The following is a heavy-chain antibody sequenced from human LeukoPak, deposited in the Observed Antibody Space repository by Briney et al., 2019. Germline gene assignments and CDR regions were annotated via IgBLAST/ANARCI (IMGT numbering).Heavy chain of an antibody. J-gene: IGHJ4*02. Sequence: SETLSLTCTVSGVSISHYYWTWIRQPAGGGLEWIGRIDTSGSTNYNPSLESRVIMSSDTSNNQFSLNLMSVAAADTAVYYCARGQWQIDYWGQGVLVTVSP. CDR1: GVSISHYY. V-gene: IGHV4-4*07. D-gene: IGHD6-19*01. CDR2: IDTSGST. CDR3: ARGQWQIDY.